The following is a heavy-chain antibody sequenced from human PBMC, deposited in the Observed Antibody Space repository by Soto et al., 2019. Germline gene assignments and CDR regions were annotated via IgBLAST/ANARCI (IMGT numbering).Heavy chain of an antibody. CDR2: VTYEETEI. Sequence: QVQLVESGGGVVQPGRSLRLSCAASGFTFSACGMHWVRQAPGKGLEWVAVVTYEETEIHYADSVRGRFTISRDNSKNMVYLQMDSLRVEDTAVYYCVKEQTSGYWRTGDYWGQWTLITVSS. J-gene: IGHJ4*02. D-gene: IGHD6-25*01. V-gene: IGHV3-30*18. CDR1: GFTFSACG. CDR3: VKEQTSGYWRTGDY.